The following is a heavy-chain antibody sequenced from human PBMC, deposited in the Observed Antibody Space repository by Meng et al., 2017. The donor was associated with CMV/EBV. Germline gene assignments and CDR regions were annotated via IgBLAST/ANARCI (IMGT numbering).Heavy chain of an antibody. CDR2: ISSSSSYI. Sequence: GGSLRLSCAASGFTFSSYSMNWVRQAPGKGLEWVSSISSSSSYIYYADSVKGRFTISRDNAKNSLYLQMNSLRAEDTAVYYCARVGRGGVRAADTPPTYYYGMDVWGQGTTVTVSS. CDR3: ARVGRGGVRAADTPPTYYYGMDV. CDR1: GFTFSSYS. V-gene: IGHV3-21*01. J-gene: IGHJ6*02. D-gene: IGHD6-13*01.